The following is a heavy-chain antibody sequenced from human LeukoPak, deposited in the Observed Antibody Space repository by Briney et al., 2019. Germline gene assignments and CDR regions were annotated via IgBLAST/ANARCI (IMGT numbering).Heavy chain of an antibody. V-gene: IGHV1-69*01. J-gene: IGHJ4*02. Sequence: SVTVSCTASGGTFSSYAISWVRQAPGQGLEWMGGIIPIFGTANYAQKFQGRVTITADESTSTAYMELSSLRSEDTAVYYCASSRRFGELSSPYDYWGQGTLVTVSS. CDR1: GGTFSSYA. CDR3: ASSRRFGELSSPYDY. D-gene: IGHD3-10*01. CDR2: IIPIFGTA.